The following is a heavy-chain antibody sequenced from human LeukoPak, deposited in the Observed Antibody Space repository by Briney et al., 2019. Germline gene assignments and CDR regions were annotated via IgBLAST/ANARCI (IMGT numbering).Heavy chain of an antibody. CDR2: INPNSGGT. Sequence: GASVKVSCKASGYTFTGYYIHWVRQAPGQGLEWMGGINPNSGGTNYAQKFQGRVTMTRDTSISTAYMELSRLRSDDTAVYYCARKQVSTSNFDYWGQGTLVIVSS. CDR3: ARKQVSTSNFDY. D-gene: IGHD5/OR15-5a*01. CDR1: GYTFTGYY. V-gene: IGHV1-2*02. J-gene: IGHJ4*02.